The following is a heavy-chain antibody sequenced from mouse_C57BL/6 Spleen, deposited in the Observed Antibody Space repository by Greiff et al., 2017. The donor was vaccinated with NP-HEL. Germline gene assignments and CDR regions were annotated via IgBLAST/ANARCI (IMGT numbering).Heavy chain of an antibody. Sequence: LVESGAELVKPGASVKLSCKASGYTFTEYTIHWVKQRPGQGLEWIGWIYPGSGSIKYNENFKDKATLTADKSSSTVYMELSIMTSEDSAVYFCARNEERVLRSYFDYWGQGTTLTVSS. V-gene: IGHV1-62-2*01. D-gene: IGHD1-1*01. CDR1: GYTFTEYT. J-gene: IGHJ2*01. CDR2: IYPGSGSI. CDR3: ARNEERVLRSYFDY.